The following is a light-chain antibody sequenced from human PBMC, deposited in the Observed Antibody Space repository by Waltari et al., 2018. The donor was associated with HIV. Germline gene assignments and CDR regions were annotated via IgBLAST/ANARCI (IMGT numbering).Light chain of an antibody. Sequence: DIVMKQSPGTLSVSPGERATIACRASPSVSRNLAWYQLKPGQPPRLLIYGASTSATGIPARFSATGSGTEFTLTISSLQSEDFAVYYCQQYNIWPPLTFGGGTKVEMK. CDR3: QQYNIWPPLT. V-gene: IGKV3-15*01. CDR2: GAS. J-gene: IGKJ4*01. CDR1: PSVSRN.